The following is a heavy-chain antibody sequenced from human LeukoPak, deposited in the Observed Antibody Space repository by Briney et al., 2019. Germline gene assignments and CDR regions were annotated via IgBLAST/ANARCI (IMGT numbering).Heavy chain of an antibody. V-gene: IGHV4-59*01. CDR1: GGSISSYY. CDR3: ARGQDWFDP. CDR2: IYYSGST. J-gene: IGHJ5*02. Sequence: SETLSLTCTVSGGSISSYYWSWIRQPPGKGLEWIGYIYYSGSTNYNPSLKSRVTISVDTSKNQFSLKLSSVTAADTAVYYCARGQDWFDPWGQGTLVTVSS.